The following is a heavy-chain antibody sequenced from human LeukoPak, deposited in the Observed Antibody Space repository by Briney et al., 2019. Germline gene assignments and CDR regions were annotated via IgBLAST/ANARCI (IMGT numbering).Heavy chain of an antibody. CDR3: ARQFGGVIVEYYYMDV. D-gene: IGHD3-16*02. Sequence: SETLSLTCAVSGDSINTHYWDWIRQPPGKGLEWMGYIDYRGNTNYIPSLKSRLSISEDTSKNQVSLNLRSVTAADTAVYFCARQFGGVIVEYYYMDVWGKGTTVTVSS. V-gene: IGHV4-59*11. J-gene: IGHJ6*03. CDR1: GDSINTHY. CDR2: IDYRGNT.